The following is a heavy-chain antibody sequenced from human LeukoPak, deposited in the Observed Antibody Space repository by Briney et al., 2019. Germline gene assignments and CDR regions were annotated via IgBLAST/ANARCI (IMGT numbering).Heavy chain of an antibody. CDR3: ARVGASNYDILTGYYPNYYYGMDV. D-gene: IGHD3-9*01. Sequence: ASVKVSCKASGYTFTSYGISWVRQAPGQGLEWMGWISAYNGNTNYAQKLQGRVTVTTDTSTSTAYMELRSLRSDDTAVYYCARVGASNYDILTGYYPNYYYGMDVWGQGTTVTVSS. J-gene: IGHJ6*02. CDR2: ISAYNGNT. CDR1: GYTFTSYG. V-gene: IGHV1-18*01.